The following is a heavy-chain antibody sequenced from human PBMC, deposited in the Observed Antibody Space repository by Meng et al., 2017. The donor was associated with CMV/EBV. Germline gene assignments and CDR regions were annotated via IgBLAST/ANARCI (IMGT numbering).Heavy chain of an antibody. Sequence: QVRLQEWGPVLVKPSETLSLTCTVSGGSISSYYWSWIRQPPGKGLEWIGYIYYSGSTNYNPSLKSRVTISVDTSKNQFSLKLSSVTAADTAVYYCASHYGRYSGSYYGWFDPWGQGTLVTVSS. J-gene: IGHJ5*02. CDR3: ASHYGRYSGSYYGWFDP. D-gene: IGHD1-26*01. CDR1: GGSISSYY. V-gene: IGHV4-59*01. CDR2: IYYSGST.